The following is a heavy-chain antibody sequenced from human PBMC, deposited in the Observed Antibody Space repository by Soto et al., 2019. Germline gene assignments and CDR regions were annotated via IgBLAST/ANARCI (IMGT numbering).Heavy chain of an antibody. Sequence: QVQLVQSGAEVKKPGSSVKVSCKASGGTFSSYAISWVRQAPGQGLEWMGGIIPIFGTANYAQKFQGRVTITADESTSTAYMELSSLRSEDTAVYCCARSRWEYYDFWSGYSYGMDVWGQGTTVTVSS. J-gene: IGHJ6*02. D-gene: IGHD3-3*01. CDR2: IIPIFGTA. CDR1: GGTFSSYA. CDR3: ARSRWEYYDFWSGYSYGMDV. V-gene: IGHV1-69*01.